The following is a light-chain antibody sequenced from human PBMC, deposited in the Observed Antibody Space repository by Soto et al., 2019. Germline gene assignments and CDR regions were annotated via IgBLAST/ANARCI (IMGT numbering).Light chain of an antibody. V-gene: IGKV1-5*01. Sequence: EIQQTQSPPTLSASVGDRVTITCRASQSIRYYLAWYQQMPGKAPKLLIYGASSLQSGVPSRFSGSGSGTEFTLTISSLQPDDFATYFCQHHNSYSQTFGQGTKVDI. CDR2: GAS. CDR3: QHHNSYSQT. J-gene: IGKJ1*01. CDR1: QSIRYY.